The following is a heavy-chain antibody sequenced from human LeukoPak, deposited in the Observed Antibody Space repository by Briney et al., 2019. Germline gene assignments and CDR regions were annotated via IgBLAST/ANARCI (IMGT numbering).Heavy chain of an antibody. CDR2: ISRDSDAT. CDR3: AKQWVDC. CDR1: GFTFSSYA. J-gene: IGHJ4*02. D-gene: IGHD1-26*01. V-gene: IGHV3-23*01. Sequence: GGSLRLSCVASGFTFSSYAINWVRQAPGKGLDWVSIISRDSDATFYADSVKGRFTISRDNSRNTVYLQMNSLRAEDTAVYYCAKQWVDCWGQGVLVTVSS.